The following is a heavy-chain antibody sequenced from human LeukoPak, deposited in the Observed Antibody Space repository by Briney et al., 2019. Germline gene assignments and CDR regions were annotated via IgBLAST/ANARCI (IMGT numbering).Heavy chain of an antibody. D-gene: IGHD2-2*01. CDR2: ISSSGSTI. V-gene: IGHV3-48*03. Sequence: GGSLRLSCAASGFIFSIYEMNWVRQAPGKGLEWVSYISSSGSTIYYADSVKGRFTISRDNAKNSLYLQMNSLRAEDTAVYYCARGGYCSSTSCSKYYYYYYMDVWGKGTTVTISS. J-gene: IGHJ6*03. CDR1: GFIFSIYE. CDR3: ARGGYCSSTSCSKYYYYYYMDV.